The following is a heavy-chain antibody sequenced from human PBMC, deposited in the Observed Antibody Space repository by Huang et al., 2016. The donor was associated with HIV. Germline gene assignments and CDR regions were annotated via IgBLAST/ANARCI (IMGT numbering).Heavy chain of an antibody. CDR3: ARDRRRHQLDMGANFQH. Sequence: QVQMVQSGPEVMQPGASVKVSCKASGYSFTDYYIHWVRQAPGQGLEWIGWINPSSGDTKYAQKFQGRVAMTSDTSSTTADMELSRLTFDDTAVFYCARDRRRHQLDMGANFQHWGQGTQVSVSS. D-gene: IGHD3-16*01. CDR1: GYSFTDYY. CDR2: INPSSGDT. V-gene: IGHV1-2*02. J-gene: IGHJ1*01.